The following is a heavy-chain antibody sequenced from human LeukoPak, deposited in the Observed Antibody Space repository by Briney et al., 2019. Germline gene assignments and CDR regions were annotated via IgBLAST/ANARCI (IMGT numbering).Heavy chain of an antibody. CDR3: ARAPRAYCGGDCYSGDYYYYYMDV. CDR1: GFTFSSYG. J-gene: IGHJ6*03. Sequence: GGSLRLSCAASGFTFSSYGMHWVRQAPGKGLEWVAFIRYDGSNKYYADSVKGRFTISRDNSKNTLYLQMNSLRAEDTAVYYCARAPRAYCGGDCYSGDYYYYYMDVWGKGTTVTVSS. CDR2: IRYDGSNK. D-gene: IGHD2-21*01. V-gene: IGHV3-30*02.